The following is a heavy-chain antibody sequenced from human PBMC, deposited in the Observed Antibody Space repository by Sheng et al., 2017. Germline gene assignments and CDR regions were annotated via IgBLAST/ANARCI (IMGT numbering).Heavy chain of an antibody. D-gene: IGHD1-1*01. J-gene: IGHJ3*02. CDR1: GFTFTNAC. Sequence: EVQLVESGGGLVKPGESLRLSCAASGFTFTNACMSWVRQAPGKGLEWVGRIKSKTDGGTIDYAAPVKGRFTISRDDSKNTLYLQMNSLKTEDTAVYYCTTVTAGTSWAFDIWGQGTLVTVSS. CDR3: TTVTAGTSWAFDI. V-gene: IGHV3-15*01. CDR2: IKSKTDGGTI.